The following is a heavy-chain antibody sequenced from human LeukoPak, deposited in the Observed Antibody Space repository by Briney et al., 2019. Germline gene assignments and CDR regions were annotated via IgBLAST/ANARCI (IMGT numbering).Heavy chain of an antibody. Sequence: ASVRVSCKAFGGTFTSYAISWVREAPGQGLEWLGGIIPIFGTANNAQKFQRRVTITAVEATSTAYMELSRLRSEDTAVYYCARDGSGSYDYYYYGMDVWGQGTTVTVSS. CDR1: GGTFTSYA. D-gene: IGHD1-26*01. J-gene: IGHJ6*02. CDR2: IIPIFGTA. V-gene: IGHV1-69*01. CDR3: ARDGSGSYDYYYYGMDV.